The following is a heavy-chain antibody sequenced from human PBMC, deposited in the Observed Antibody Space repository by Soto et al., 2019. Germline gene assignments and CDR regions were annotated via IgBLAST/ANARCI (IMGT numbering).Heavy chain of an antibody. Sequence: PSETLSLTCTVSGGSITTYYWSWIRQPPGKGLEWIGYIYYSGSTNYNPSLKSRVSISVDTSKNQFSLKLSSVTAADTAVYYCARFREASWFDPWGQGTLATVSS. V-gene: IGHV4-59*01. CDR3: ARFREASWFDP. CDR2: IYYSGST. CDR1: GGSITTYY. J-gene: IGHJ5*02. D-gene: IGHD3-10*01.